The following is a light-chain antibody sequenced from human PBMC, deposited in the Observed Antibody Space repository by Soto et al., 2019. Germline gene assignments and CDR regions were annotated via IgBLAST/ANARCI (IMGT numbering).Light chain of an antibody. Sequence: DIQMTQSPSFVSASVGDRVTITCRASQAVSTWLAWYQQKPGDAPKLLICAASTLQSGVPSRSSGSGSGTDFTLTIRSLQPEDFATYYCQQSNSFPRTFGGGTKVDIK. J-gene: IGKJ4*01. CDR2: AAS. CDR1: QAVSTW. V-gene: IGKV1-12*01. CDR3: QQSNSFPRT.